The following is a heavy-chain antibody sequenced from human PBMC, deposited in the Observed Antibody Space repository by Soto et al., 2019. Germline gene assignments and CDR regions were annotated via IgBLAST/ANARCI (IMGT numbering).Heavy chain of an antibody. J-gene: IGHJ4*02. CDR2: ISGSGGST. V-gene: IGHV3-23*01. CDR1: GFTFSDYA. CDR3: ARMIGYSSSWYYSRSAFDY. D-gene: IGHD6-13*01. Sequence: PGGSLRLSCAASGFTFSDYAMSWVRQAPGKGLEWVSSISGSGGSTDYADSVKGRFTISRDNSKNTLYLQMNSLRSEDTAVYYCARMIGYSSSWYYSRSAFDYWGQGTLVTVSS.